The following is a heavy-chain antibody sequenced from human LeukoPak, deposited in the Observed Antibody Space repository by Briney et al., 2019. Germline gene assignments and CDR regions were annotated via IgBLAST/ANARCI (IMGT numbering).Heavy chain of an antibody. V-gene: IGHV4-39*07. Sequence: PSETLSLTCTVSGGSISSSSYYWCWIRQPPGKGLEWIGSIYYSGSTYYNPSLKSRVTISVDTSKNQFSLKLSSVTAADTAVYYCATFTMIVVVSLSDAFDIWGQGTMVTVSS. D-gene: IGHD3-22*01. J-gene: IGHJ3*02. CDR3: ATFTMIVVVSLSDAFDI. CDR1: GGSISSSSYY. CDR2: IYYSGST.